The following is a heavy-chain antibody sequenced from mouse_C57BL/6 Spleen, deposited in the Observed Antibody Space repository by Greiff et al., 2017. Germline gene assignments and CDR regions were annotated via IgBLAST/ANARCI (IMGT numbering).Heavy chain of an antibody. D-gene: IGHD2-4*01. Sequence: QVHVKQSGTELVKPGASVKLSCKASGYTFTSYWMRWVKQRPGQGLEWIGKINPSNGGTNYNEKFKSKATLTVDKSSSTAYMQLSSLTSEDSAVYYCARRGYDYPLCDFDVGGTGTTVTVSS. CDR2: INPSNGGT. CDR1: GYTFTSYW. CDR3: ARRGYDYPLCDFDV. J-gene: IGHJ1*03. V-gene: IGHV1-53*01.